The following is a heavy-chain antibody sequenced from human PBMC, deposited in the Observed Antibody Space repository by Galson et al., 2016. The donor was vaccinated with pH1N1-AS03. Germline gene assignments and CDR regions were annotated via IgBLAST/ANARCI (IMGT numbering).Heavy chain of an antibody. D-gene: IGHD6-19*01. J-gene: IGHJ4*02. Sequence: SLRLSCAASGFTFEDSAMHWVRQSPGKGLEWVSGISWNSGTRGYGDSVKGRFTISRNDGKKSLYLQMNSLRDEDTAVYYCARDGPPQGISVAGSFDFWGQGTLVTVSS. CDR1: GFTFEDSA. V-gene: IGHV3-9*01. CDR2: ISWNSGTR. CDR3: ARDGPPQGISVAGSFDF.